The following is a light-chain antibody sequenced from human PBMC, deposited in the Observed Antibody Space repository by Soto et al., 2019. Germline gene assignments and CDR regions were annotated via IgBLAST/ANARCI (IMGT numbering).Light chain of an antibody. CDR3: QQRSNWIT. CDR1: QSIISL. V-gene: IGKV1-5*01. CDR2: DAS. J-gene: IGKJ5*01. Sequence: DIQMTQSPSTLSASVGDRVTITCRSSQSIISLLGWYQQKPGKAPKLLIYDASSLESGVPSRFSGSGSATDFTLTISSLEHEDFAVYYCQQRSNWITFGQGTQLEIK.